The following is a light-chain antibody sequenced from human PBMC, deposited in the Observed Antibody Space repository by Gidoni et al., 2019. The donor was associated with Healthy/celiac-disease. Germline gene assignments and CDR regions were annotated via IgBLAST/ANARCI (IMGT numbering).Light chain of an antibody. CDR2: LGS. Sequence: DIVMTQSPLSLPVTPGEPGSISCRSSQSLLHSNGYNYLDWYLQKPGQSPQLLIYLGSNRASGVPDRFSGSGSGTDFTLKISRVEAEDVGVYYCMQALQTSWTFXQXTKVEIK. J-gene: IGKJ1*01. V-gene: IGKV2-28*01. CDR1: QSLLHSNGYNY. CDR3: MQALQTSWT.